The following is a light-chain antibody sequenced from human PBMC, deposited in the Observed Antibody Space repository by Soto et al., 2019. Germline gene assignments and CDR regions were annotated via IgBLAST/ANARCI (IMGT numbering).Light chain of an antibody. CDR3: QQYHDSPGT. J-gene: IGKJ1*01. CDR1: QSVSSNF. CDR2: GAS. V-gene: IGKV3-20*01. Sequence: EMVLTHSPGTLFLSPGERTTLSCRAIQSVSSNFFAWYQQKPGQAPRLLIPGASSRATGIPDRFSGSGSGTDFTLTINRMEPEDFAVYYCQQYHDSPGTFGQGTKVDIK.